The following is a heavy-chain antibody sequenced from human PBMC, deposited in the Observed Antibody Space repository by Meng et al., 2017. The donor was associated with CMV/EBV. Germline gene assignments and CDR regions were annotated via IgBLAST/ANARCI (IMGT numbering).Heavy chain of an antibody. CDR3: ARARGYSSSSKNWFEF. V-gene: IGHV4-59*01. J-gene: IGHJ5*01. D-gene: IGHD6-6*01. Sequence: SETLSLTCTVSGGSISSYYWSWIRQPPGKGLEWIGYIYYSGSTNYNPSLKSRVTISGDTSKNQFSLKLSYVTAADTAMYYCARARGYSSSSKNWFEFWGQGTLVTVSS. CDR2: IYYSGST. CDR1: GGSISSYY.